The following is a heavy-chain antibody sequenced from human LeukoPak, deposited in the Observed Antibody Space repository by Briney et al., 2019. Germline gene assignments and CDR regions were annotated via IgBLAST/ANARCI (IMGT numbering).Heavy chain of an antibody. D-gene: IGHD2-15*01. CDR2: ISSSSSYI. CDR3: ARVGGYCSGGSCQKRYYYYGMDV. Sequence: GGSLRLSCAASGFTFSSYSMNWVRQAPGKGLEWVSSISSSSSYIYYADSVKGRFTISRDNAKNSLYLQMNSLRAEDTAVYYCARVGGYCSGGSCQKRYYYYGMDVWGQGTTVTVSS. V-gene: IGHV3-21*01. J-gene: IGHJ6*02. CDR1: GFTFSSYS.